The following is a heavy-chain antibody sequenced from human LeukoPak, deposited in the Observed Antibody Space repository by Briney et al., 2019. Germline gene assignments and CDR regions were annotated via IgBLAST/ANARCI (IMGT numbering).Heavy chain of an antibody. D-gene: IGHD6-19*01. Sequence: GGSLRLSCAASGFTFSSYWMTWVRQAPGKGLEWVANIKQDGTEIFHVDSVKGRFTISRDNAENSLYLRMNTLRAEDTAVYYCAVHSSGWKRFDYWGQGTLVTVSS. J-gene: IGHJ4*02. CDR1: GFTFSSYW. CDR2: IKQDGTEI. V-gene: IGHV3-7*01. CDR3: AVHSSGWKRFDY.